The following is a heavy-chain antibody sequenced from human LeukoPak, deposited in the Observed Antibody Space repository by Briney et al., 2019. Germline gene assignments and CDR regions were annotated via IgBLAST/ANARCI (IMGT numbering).Heavy chain of an antibody. CDR2: IWYDGSNK. CDR1: GFTFSNHG. Sequence: GGSLRLSCAASGFTFSNHGMHWVRQAPGKGLEWVALIWYDGSNKEYAESVKGRFTISRDNSKNTLYLQMDSLRDEDTAVYYCARDQGTSTTAPKRKGRFDPWGQGTLVTVSS. J-gene: IGHJ5*02. D-gene: IGHD1-1*01. CDR3: ARDQGTSTTAPKRKGRFDP. V-gene: IGHV3-33*01.